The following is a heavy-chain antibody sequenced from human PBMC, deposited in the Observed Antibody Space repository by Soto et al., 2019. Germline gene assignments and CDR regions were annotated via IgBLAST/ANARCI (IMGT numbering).Heavy chain of an antibody. CDR3: ARGPGRRPYNSSWWGGMDV. CDR1: GGSISSSNW. V-gene: IGHV4-4*02. Sequence: QVQLQESGPGLVKPSGTLSLTCAVSGGSISSSNWWSWVRQPPGMGLEWIGVIYHSGSTNYNPSLNSRVTLSVAKPKNQFSLKLSSVAAADTAVYYCARGPGRRPYNSSWWGGMDVWGQGTTVAVSS. D-gene: IGHD6-13*01. CDR2: IYHSGST. J-gene: IGHJ6*02.